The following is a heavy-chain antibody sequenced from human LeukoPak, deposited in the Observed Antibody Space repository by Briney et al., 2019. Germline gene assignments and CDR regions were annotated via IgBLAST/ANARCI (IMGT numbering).Heavy chain of an antibody. D-gene: IGHD2-2*02. J-gene: IGHJ4*02. Sequence: GGSLRLSCAASGFTFSNAWMSWVRQAPGKGLEWVSGISWNSGSIGYADSVKGRFTISRDNAKNSLYLQMNSLRAEDTALYYCAKDMSTCSSTSCYTFDYWGQGTLVTVSS. CDR1: GFTFSNAW. V-gene: IGHV3-9*01. CDR3: AKDMSTCSSTSCYTFDY. CDR2: ISWNSGSI.